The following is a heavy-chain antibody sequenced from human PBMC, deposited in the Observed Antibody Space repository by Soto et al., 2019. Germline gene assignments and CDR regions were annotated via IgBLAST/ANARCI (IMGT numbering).Heavy chain of an antibody. Sequence: GSLRLSCAASGFTFSDHYMSCIRQPPGKGLEWVSYISSSGSTIYYADSVKGRFTISRDNAKNSLYLQMNSLRAEDTAVYYCAREETWIQLWDYWGQGTLVTVYS. D-gene: IGHD5-18*01. CDR3: AREETWIQLWDY. J-gene: IGHJ4*02. V-gene: IGHV3-11*01. CDR2: ISSSGSTI. CDR1: GFTFSDHY.